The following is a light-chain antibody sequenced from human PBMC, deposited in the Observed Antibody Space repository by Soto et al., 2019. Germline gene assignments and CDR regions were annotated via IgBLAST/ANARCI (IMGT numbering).Light chain of an antibody. CDR1: QSISSY. CDR2: AAS. CDR3: QQSYSTLWT. V-gene: IGKV1-39*01. J-gene: IGKJ1*01. Sequence: DIQMTQSPSSLSASVGDRVTITCRASQSISSYLNWYQQKPGKAPKLLIYAASNLQSGVPSRFSGSGPGTDFTLTISSLQPEDFATYYCQQSYSTLWTFGQGTKVDIK.